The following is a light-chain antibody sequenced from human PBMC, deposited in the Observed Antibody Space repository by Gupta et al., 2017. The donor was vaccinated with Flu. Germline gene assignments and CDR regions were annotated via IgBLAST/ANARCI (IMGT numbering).Light chain of an antibody. Sequence: DIGMTQSPLSLPVTPGKPAPISCRSSQSLLHSNGCNYLDWKLQKPGQSPQLLIYLGSNLATGVPDRFRGRGSGTDFTLEIRRVEAEDVGVYYCMQALQTPHTFGQGTKLEIK. CDR2: LGS. J-gene: IGKJ2*01. V-gene: IGKV2-28*01. CDR1: QSLLHSNGCNY. CDR3: MQALQTPHT.